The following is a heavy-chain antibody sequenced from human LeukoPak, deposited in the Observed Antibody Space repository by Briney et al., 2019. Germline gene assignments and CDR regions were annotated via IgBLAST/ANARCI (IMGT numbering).Heavy chain of an antibody. CDR3: GKDPSVAVAGDY. J-gene: IGHJ4*02. D-gene: IGHD6-19*01. CDR2: ISYNGGST. CDR1: GFTFSSYA. V-gene: IGHV3-64*01. Sequence: GGSLRLSCAASGFTFSSYAMNWVRQAPGKGLEYVSSISYNGGSTYYANSVKGRFTISRDNSKNTLYLQMNSLRAEDTAVYYCGKDPSVAVAGDYWGQGTLVTVSS.